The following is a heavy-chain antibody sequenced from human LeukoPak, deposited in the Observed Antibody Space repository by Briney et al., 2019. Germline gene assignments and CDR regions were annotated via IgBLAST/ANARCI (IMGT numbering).Heavy chain of an antibody. CDR2: MSPSSGHT. CDR1: GYTFTSYA. Sequence: ASVKVSCTASGYTFTSYAMNWVRQATGQGLEWMGWMSPSSGHTGYAQKFQGRVTMTRSTSISTAYMEPSSLRSEDTAVYYCARGPPNWGFDYWGQGTLVTVSS. D-gene: IGHD7-27*01. V-gene: IGHV1-8*02. CDR3: ARGPPNWGFDY. J-gene: IGHJ4*02.